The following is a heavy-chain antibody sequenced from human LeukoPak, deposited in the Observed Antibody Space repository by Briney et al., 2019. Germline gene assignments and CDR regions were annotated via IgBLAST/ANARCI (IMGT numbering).Heavy chain of an antibody. D-gene: IGHD6-19*01. J-gene: IGHJ4*02. CDR2: IYTGGNT. V-gene: IGHV3-66*01. CDR1: GLTVSNNY. CDR3: AGLAYLSTLDY. Sequence: GGSLRLSCAASGLTVSNNYMNWVRQAPGKGLEWVSVIYTGGNTYYTDSVKGRFTISRDNSKNTLFLQMNGLRAEDTAVYYCAGLAYLSTLDYWGQGTLVTVSS.